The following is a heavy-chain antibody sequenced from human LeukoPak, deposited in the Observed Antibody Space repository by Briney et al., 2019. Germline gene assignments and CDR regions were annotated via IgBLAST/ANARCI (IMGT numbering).Heavy chain of an antibody. D-gene: IGHD4-23*01. Sequence: GGSLRLSCAASGFTFSSYTMNWVRQAPGKGLEWVSSISSTGTYIYYADSVKGRFTISRDNAKNSLFLQMNSLGAGDTAMYYCARDPPDYGGNSDYWGRGTLVSVSS. CDR2: ISSTGTYI. J-gene: IGHJ4*02. CDR3: ARDPPDYGGNSDY. V-gene: IGHV3-21*01. CDR1: GFTFSSYT.